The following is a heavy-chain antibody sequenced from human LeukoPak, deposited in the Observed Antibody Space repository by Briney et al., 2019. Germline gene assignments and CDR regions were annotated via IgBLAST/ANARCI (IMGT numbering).Heavy chain of an antibody. Sequence: ASVKVSCKASGGSFRTYPISWVRQAPGQGLEWMGWINTNTGNPTYAQDFTGRFVISFDTSGRTTYLQINSLKTEDTAVYYCATVAVAGNFFDHWGQGSLVTVSS. CDR2: INTNTGNP. D-gene: IGHD6-19*01. CDR1: GGSFRTYP. CDR3: ATVAVAGNFFDH. V-gene: IGHV7-4-1*02. J-gene: IGHJ4*02.